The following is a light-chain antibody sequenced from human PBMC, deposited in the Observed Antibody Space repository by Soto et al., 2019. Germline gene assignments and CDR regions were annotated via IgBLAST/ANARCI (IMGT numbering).Light chain of an antibody. CDR3: XQRSNWPLT. J-gene: IGKJ3*01. CDR1: QTXGTX. CDR2: DTS. Sequence: EIVLAQSPGTLSLSPGERATLSCRASQTXGTXLAWFQQKPGQAPRLLIFDTSNRAXXIPARFSGRGSGTDXXXTIXSLXPEDFAVYXCXQRSNWPLTFGPGTKVDI. V-gene: IGKV3-11*01.